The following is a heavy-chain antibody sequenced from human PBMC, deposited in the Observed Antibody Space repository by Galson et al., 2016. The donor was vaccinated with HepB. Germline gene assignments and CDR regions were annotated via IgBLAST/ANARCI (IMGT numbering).Heavy chain of an antibody. V-gene: IGHV3-23*01. Sequence: SLRLSCAASGFSFYAYAMYWVRQAPGKGLEWVSGISASGSDTYYAESVKGRFTISRDNSLNKVFLQLTTLRDDETAVYFCAKMVVQLASPIVPRRAFYIWGQGTTVTVSS. CDR2: ISASGSDT. D-gene: IGHD2-15*01. CDR1: GFSFYAYA. J-gene: IGHJ3*02. CDR3: AKMVVQLASPIVPRRAFYI.